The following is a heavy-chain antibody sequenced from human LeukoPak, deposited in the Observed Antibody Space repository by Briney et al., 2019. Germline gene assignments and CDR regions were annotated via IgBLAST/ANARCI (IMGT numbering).Heavy chain of an antibody. J-gene: IGHJ6*02. CDR2: IYSGGST. CDR3: ARDLERLRYFDWLAPAGYYYGMDA. D-gene: IGHD3-9*01. V-gene: IGHV3-66*02. CDR1: GFTVSSNY. Sequence: PGGSLRLSCAASGFTVSSNYMSWVRQAPGKGLEWVSVIYSGGSTYYADSVRGRFTISRDNSKNTLYLQMNSLRAEDTAVYYCARDLERLRYFDWLAPAGYYYGMDAWGQGTTVTVSS.